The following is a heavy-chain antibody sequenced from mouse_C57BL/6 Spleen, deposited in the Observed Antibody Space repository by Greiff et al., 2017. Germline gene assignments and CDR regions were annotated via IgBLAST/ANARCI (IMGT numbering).Heavy chain of an antibody. V-gene: IGHV5-4*01. CDR1: GFTFSSYA. J-gene: IGHJ2*01. Sequence: EVKLVESGGGLVKPGGSLKLSCAASGFTFSSYAMSWVRQTPEKRLEWVATISDGGSYTYYPDNVKGRFTISRDNAKNNLYLQMSHLKSEDTAMYYCAREPYGNYVDYWGQGTTLTVSS. CDR2: ISDGGSYT. D-gene: IGHD2-1*01. CDR3: AREPYGNYVDY.